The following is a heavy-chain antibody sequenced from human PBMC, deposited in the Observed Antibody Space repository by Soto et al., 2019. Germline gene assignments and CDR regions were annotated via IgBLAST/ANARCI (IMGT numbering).Heavy chain of an antibody. D-gene: IGHD3-22*01. V-gene: IGHV3-30*03. Sequence: QVQLVESGGGVVQPGRSLRLTCAASGFIFSGSGMHWVRQAPGKGLEWVALVSNDGIRKYYGDSVKGRFTISRDNAEKTLYLQMNSLRGEDKGFYLFSEWVGGSMYDNSGKYDSWGQGTLVTVSS. J-gene: IGHJ5*01. CDR3: SEWVGGSMYDNSGKYDS. CDR2: VSNDGIRK. CDR1: GFIFSGSG.